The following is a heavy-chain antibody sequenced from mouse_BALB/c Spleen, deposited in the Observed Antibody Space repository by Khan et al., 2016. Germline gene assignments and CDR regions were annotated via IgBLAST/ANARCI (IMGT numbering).Heavy chain of an antibody. V-gene: IGHV10-1*02. CDR1: GFTFTTYA. D-gene: IGHD2-3*01. CDR3: VRQRLLTPYWYFDV. J-gene: IGHJ1*01. Sequence: EVQLVESGGGLVQPKGSLKLSCAASGFTFTTYAMNWVRQAPGKGLEWVARIRSKSNNYATYYADSVKVRFTISRDASQSMLYLQSNSWTTDDTAMYYCVRQRLLTPYWYFDVWGAGTTVTVSS. CDR2: IRSKSNNYAT.